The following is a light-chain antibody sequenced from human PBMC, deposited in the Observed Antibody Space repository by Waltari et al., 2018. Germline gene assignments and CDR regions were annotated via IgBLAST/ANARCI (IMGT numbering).Light chain of an antibody. J-gene: IGKJ1*01. Sequence: DIQMTQSPSSVSASIGDRVTITCRASHNINTWLAWYQQKPGKGPNLLLFGASSVQTGVPSRFSGSGSGTFFTLTISGLQPEDSATYFCQQGSSVPPTFGQGTIVEVK. CDR3: QQGSSVPPT. CDR2: GAS. V-gene: IGKV1-12*01. CDR1: HNINTW.